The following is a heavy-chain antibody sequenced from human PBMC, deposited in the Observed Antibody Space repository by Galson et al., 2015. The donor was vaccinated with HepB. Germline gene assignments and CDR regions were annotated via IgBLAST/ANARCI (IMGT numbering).Heavy chain of an antibody. CDR3: AKLLYNVYYYGMDV. Sequence: SLRLSCAASGVTFSDYYMSWIRQAPGKGLEWVSAISGSGSSTYYADSVKGRFTISRDNSKNTLYLQMNSLRAEDTAVYYCAKLLYNVYYYGMDVWGQGTTVTVSS. CDR1: GVTFSDYY. CDR2: ISGSGSST. J-gene: IGHJ6*02. D-gene: IGHD2-2*02. V-gene: IGHV3-23*01.